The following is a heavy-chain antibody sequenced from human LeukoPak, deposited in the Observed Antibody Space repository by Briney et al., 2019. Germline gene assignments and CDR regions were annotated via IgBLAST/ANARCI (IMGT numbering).Heavy chain of an antibody. Sequence: KPSETLSLTCTVSGGSISSYYWSWIRQPPGKGLEWIGYIYYSGSTNYNPSLKSRVTISVDTSKNQFSLKLSSVTAADTAVYYCARGLGAFDIWGQGTMVTVSS. CDR1: GGSISSYY. CDR2: IYYSGST. J-gene: IGHJ3*02. CDR3: ARGLGAFDI. V-gene: IGHV4-59*01.